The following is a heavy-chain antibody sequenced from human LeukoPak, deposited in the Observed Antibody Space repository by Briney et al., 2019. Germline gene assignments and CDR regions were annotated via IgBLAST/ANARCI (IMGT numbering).Heavy chain of an antibody. Sequence: PGGSLRLSCAASGFTFSSYGMHWVRQAPGKGLEWVAVIWYDGSNKYYADSVKGRFTISRDNSKNTLYLQMNSLRAEDTAVYYCARATGGYCSSTSCYGSFDIWGQGTMVTVS. CDR1: GFTFSSYG. V-gene: IGHV3-33*01. CDR2: IWYDGSNK. D-gene: IGHD2-2*01. CDR3: ARATGGYCSSTSCYGSFDI. J-gene: IGHJ3*02.